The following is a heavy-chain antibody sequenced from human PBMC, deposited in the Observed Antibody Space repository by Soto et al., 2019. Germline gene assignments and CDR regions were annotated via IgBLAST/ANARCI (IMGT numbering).Heavy chain of an antibody. Sequence: SETLSLTCAVYGGSSSGHSWTWIRQSPGKGLEWIGDINHSGRVNYSPSLKSRVTISLDTSKNQFSLTLSAVTAADTAMYYCSTRAYDTNGYYRFDPWGQGTLVTVSS. CDR2: INHSGRV. J-gene: IGHJ5*01. D-gene: IGHD3-22*01. CDR3: STRAYDTNGYYRFDP. CDR1: GGSSSGHS. V-gene: IGHV4-34*01.